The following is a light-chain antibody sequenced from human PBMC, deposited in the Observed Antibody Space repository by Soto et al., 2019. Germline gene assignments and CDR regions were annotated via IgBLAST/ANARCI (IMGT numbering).Light chain of an antibody. CDR3: QQYSSWVVT. CDR1: QSIGDY. Sequence: EVVMTQSPATLSVAPGERATLSCRASQSIGDYLAWYQHKPGQAPRLLIYGALTRATGIPARFAGSGSETDFTLTIRSLQSEDFAIYYCQQYSSWVVTFGQGTRL. J-gene: IGKJ5*01. CDR2: GAL. V-gene: IGKV3-15*01.